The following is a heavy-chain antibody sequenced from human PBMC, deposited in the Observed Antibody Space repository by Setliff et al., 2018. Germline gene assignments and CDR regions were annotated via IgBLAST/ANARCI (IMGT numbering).Heavy chain of an antibody. D-gene: IGHD3-3*01. CDR1: GGTFRSYG. CDR3: ARDRFYNSWSGTSITAPHDAFDI. CDR2: INPSGGLT. V-gene: IGHV1-46*03. J-gene: IGHJ3*02. Sequence: ASVKVSCKASGGTFRSYGISWVRQAPGQGLEWMGIINPSGGLTRYAQKFQGRVTMTRDTSTSTVYMEVISLRSEDTAVYFCARDRFYNSWSGTSITAPHDAFDIWGQGTMVTVSS.